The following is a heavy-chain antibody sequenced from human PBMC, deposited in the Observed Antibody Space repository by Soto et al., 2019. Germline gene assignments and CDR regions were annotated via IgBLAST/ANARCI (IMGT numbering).Heavy chain of an antibody. V-gene: IGHV4-31*03. Sequence: SETLSLTCTVSGGSISSGGYYWSWIRQHPGKGLEWIGYIYYSGSTYYNPSLKSRVTISVDTSKNQFSLKLSSVTAADTAVYYCARGEYSSSSVVAALYGMDVWGQGTTVTAP. CDR1: GGSISSGGYY. J-gene: IGHJ6*02. D-gene: IGHD6-6*01. CDR2: IYYSGST. CDR3: ARGEYSSSSVVAALYGMDV.